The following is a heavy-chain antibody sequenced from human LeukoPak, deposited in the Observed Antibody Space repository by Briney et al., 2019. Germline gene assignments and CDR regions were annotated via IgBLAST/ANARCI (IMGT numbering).Heavy chain of an antibody. Sequence: ASVKVSCKASGYTFTSYDINWVRQATGQGLEWMGWMNPNSGNTGYAQKFQGRVTMTRNTSISTAYMELSSLRSEDTAVYYCARDGLEIVVVITKAYYYYMDVWGKGTTVTVSS. CDR3: ARDGLEIVVVITKAYYYYMDV. CDR1: GYTFTSYD. J-gene: IGHJ6*03. CDR2: MNPNSGNT. V-gene: IGHV1-8*01. D-gene: IGHD3-22*01.